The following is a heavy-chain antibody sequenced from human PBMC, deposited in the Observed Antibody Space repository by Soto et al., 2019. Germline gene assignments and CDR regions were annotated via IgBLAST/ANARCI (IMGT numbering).Heavy chain of an antibody. CDR2: ISGYNDYT. J-gene: IGHJ6*02. CDR3: ARGGYYDTAWEKLRYYGLDV. Sequence: QVQLVQSAAEMKKPGASVKVSCKATGYTFIRYGITWVRQAPGQGLEWMGWISGYNDYTNYAQKLQGRVTMTSDTSKRTVYMELRILTSDDTGVSYCARGGYYDTAWEKLRYYGLDVWGPGTTVTVSS. V-gene: IGHV1-18*01. D-gene: IGHD3-22*01. CDR1: GYTFIRYG.